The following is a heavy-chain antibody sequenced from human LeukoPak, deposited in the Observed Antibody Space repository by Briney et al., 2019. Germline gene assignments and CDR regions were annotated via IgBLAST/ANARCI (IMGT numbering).Heavy chain of an antibody. V-gene: IGHV4-59*12. J-gene: IGHJ3*02. CDR2: ISDSGST. Sequence: SETLSLTRTVSGGSISSYYWSWIRQPPGKGLEWIGYISDSGSTNYNPSLKSRVTISVETSKNQLSLKLSSVTAADTAVYFCARDQLVFKKWEPESAFDIWGQGTLVTVPS. CDR1: GGSISSYY. CDR3: ARDQLVFKKWEPESAFDI. D-gene: IGHD1-26*01.